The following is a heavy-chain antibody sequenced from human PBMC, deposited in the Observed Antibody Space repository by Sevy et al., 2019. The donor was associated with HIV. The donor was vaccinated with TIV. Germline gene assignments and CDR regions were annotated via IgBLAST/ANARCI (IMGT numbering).Heavy chain of an antibody. CDR1: GFTFSIYG. J-gene: IGHJ4*02. CDR3: AKDLTGRYSSSSGDFDY. D-gene: IGHD6-6*01. Sequence: GGSLRLSCAASGFTFSIYGMHWVRQAPGKGLEWVACIRYDGSTKYYADSVKGRFTISRDNSKNTLYLQMNSLRAEETAVYYWAKDLTGRYSSSSGDFDYWGQGTLVTVSS. CDR2: IRYDGSTK. V-gene: IGHV3-30*02.